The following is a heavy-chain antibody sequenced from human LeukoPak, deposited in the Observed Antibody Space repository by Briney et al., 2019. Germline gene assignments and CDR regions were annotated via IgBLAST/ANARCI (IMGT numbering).Heavy chain of an antibody. V-gene: IGHV1-8*01. CDR3: ARVFDSSGWYSFGYYYYYGMDV. Sequence: ASVKVSCKASGYTFTSYDINWVRQATGQGLEWMGWMNPNSGNTGYAQKFQGRVTMTRNTSISTAYMELSSLRSEDTAVYYCARVFDSSGWYSFGYYYYYGMDVWGQGTTVTVS. CDR1: GYTFTSYD. J-gene: IGHJ6*02. CDR2: MNPNSGNT. D-gene: IGHD6-19*01.